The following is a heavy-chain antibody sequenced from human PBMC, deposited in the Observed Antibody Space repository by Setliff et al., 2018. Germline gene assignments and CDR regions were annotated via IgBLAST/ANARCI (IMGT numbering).Heavy chain of an antibody. J-gene: IGHJ5*02. V-gene: IGHV1-18*01. Sequence: GASVKVSCKASGYTFRQSIVSWVRQAPGQGLEWLGWIGVYSGNTYSAQRFQGRVSLTTDESTNTAYLELRGLRSDDTAVYYCMRLVRFCSRTVCQRTSGDEAWGQGTQVTVSS. CDR3: MRLVRFCSRTVCQRTSGDEA. D-gene: IGHD3-3*01. CDR1: GYTFRQSI. CDR2: IGVYSGNT.